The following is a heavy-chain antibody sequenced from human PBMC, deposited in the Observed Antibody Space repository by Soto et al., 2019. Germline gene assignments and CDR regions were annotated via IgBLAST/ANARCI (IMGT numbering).Heavy chain of an antibody. CDR2: ISYDGSNK. J-gene: IGHJ4*02. CDR3: AKDRSMYGDYVCDY. V-gene: IGHV3-30*18. D-gene: IGHD4-17*01. Sequence: QVQLVESGGGVVQPGRSLRLSCAASGFTFSSYGMHWVRQAPGKGLEWVAVISYDGSNKYYADSVKGRFTISRDNXTKTLYLQMNSLRAEDTAVYYCAKDRSMYGDYVCDYWGQGTLVTVSS. CDR1: GFTFSSYG.